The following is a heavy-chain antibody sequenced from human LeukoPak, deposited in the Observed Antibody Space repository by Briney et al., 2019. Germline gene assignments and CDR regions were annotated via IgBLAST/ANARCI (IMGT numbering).Heavy chain of an antibody. D-gene: IGHD2-8*02. CDR1: GFTFRNYG. V-gene: IGHV3-30*02. J-gene: IGHJ6*03. Sequence: GGSLRVSCAASGFTFRNYGMHWVRQATGKGLEWVSFIWSDGNNRFYADSVKGRFTISRDNSKNMLYLQMDTLRAEDTALYYCAKDPGASVSGFYMDVWGKGTTVIVSS. CDR3: AKDPGASVSGFYMDV. CDR2: IWSDGNNR.